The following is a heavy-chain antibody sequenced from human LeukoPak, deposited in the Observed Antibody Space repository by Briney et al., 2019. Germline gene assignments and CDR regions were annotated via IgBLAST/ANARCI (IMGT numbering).Heavy chain of an antibody. CDR2: ISTDGITK. CDR3: ARDMLLGRPDYMDV. Sequence: PGGSLRLSCLASGFSFSTYDIHWVRQAPGKGLEWIAVISTDGITKFYTDSVKGRFTISRDNSKNTLYLQMNSLRAEDTAVYYCARDMLLGRPDYMDVWGKGTTATASS. J-gene: IGHJ6*03. CDR1: GFSFSTYD. D-gene: IGHD3-16*01. V-gene: IGHV3-30*04.